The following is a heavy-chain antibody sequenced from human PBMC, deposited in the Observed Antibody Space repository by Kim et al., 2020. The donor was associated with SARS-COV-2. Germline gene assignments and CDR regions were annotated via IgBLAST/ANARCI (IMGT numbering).Heavy chain of an antibody. V-gene: IGHV4-59*01. J-gene: IGHJ4*02. Sequence: LKGRVPISVDTSKNQFSLKLSSVTAADTAVYYCARARVGIFGVVTHFDYWGQGTLVTVSS. CDR3: ARARVGIFGVVTHFDY. D-gene: IGHD3-3*01.